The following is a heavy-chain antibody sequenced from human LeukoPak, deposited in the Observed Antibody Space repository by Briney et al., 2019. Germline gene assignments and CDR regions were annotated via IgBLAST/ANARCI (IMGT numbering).Heavy chain of an antibody. J-gene: IGHJ1*01. CDR1: GVSISSSSYY. Sequence: PSETLSLTCTVSGVSISSSSYYWGWIRQPPGKGLEWIGNIYYSGSTYYNPSLKSRVTISVDTSKNQFSLKLRSVTAADTAVYYCARVVQSTDSSGFYLPEYFQHWGQGTLVTVSS. V-gene: IGHV4-39*07. D-gene: IGHD3-22*01. CDR2: IYYSGST. CDR3: ARVVQSTDSSGFYLPEYFQH.